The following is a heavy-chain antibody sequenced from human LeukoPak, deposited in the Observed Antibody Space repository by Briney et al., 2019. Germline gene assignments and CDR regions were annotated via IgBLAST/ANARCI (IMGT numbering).Heavy chain of an antibody. CDR3: AISTTDSILGFDP. CDR2: ISAQHGQT. V-gene: IGHV1-18*01. Sequence: GASVKVSCKTSGYSENFYGITWVRQVAGQGLEWMGWISAQHGQTEYAPNSQDRVTMTTDTYTNTAYMELRSLRSDDTAVYYCAISTTDSILGFDPWGQGTLVTVSS. D-gene: IGHD4-17*01. CDR1: GYSENFYG. J-gene: IGHJ5*02.